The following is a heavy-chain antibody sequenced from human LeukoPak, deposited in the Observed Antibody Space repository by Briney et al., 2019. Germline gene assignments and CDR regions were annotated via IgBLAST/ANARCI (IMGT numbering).Heavy chain of an antibody. CDR2: ISSSGSTI. CDR1: GFTFSDYY. Sequence: PGGSLRLSCAASGFTFSDYYMSWIRQAPGKGLEWVSYISSSGSTIYYADSVKGRFTISRDNAKNSLYLQMNSLRAEDTAVYYCARELNYYYYYMDVWGKGTTVTVSS. J-gene: IGHJ6*03. CDR3: ARELNYYYYYMDV. V-gene: IGHV3-11*04.